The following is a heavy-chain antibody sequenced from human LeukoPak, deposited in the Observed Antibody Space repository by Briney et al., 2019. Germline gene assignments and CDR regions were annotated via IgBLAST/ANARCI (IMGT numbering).Heavy chain of an antibody. CDR3: ARGGNCSITTCYAF. Sequence: SVKVSCKASGRTFSSYAVSWVRQAPGQGLEWMGGIIPIFGSTNYAQKFQGRVTITADDSTGTAYMELSSLTSEDTAVYYCARGGNCSITTCYAFWGQGTLVTVSS. CDR1: GRTFSSYA. V-gene: IGHV1-69*13. J-gene: IGHJ4*02. CDR2: IIPIFGST. D-gene: IGHD2-2*01.